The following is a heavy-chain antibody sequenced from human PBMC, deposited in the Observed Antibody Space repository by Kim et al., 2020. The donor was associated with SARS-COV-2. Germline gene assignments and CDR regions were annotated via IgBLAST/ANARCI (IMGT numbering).Heavy chain of an antibody. D-gene: IGHD1-26*01. CDR3: ARSFSGEYFAYDY. J-gene: IGHJ4*02. V-gene: IGHV3-30*03. CDR2: ISYDGSHK. CDR1: GFTFNNYG. Sequence: GGSLRLSCAASGFTFNNYGIHWVRQAPGKGLEWVAVISYDGSHKYYADSVKGRFTISRDNSKNTLYLQMNSLRIEDTAVYYCARSFSGEYFAYDYWGQGTLVTVSS.